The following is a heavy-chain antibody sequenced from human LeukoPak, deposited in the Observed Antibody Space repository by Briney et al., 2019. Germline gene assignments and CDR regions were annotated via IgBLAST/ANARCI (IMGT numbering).Heavy chain of an antibody. V-gene: IGHV3-11*01. CDR1: GFTFSDYY. CDR2: ISSSGSSI. CDR3: ARDYSSSSLGYFDY. J-gene: IGHJ4*02. Sequence: PGGSLRLSCAASGFTFSDYYMSWIRQAPGKGLEWVSYISSSGSSIYYADSVKGRFTISRDNAKNSLYLQMNSLRAEDTAVYYCARDYSSSSLGYFDYWGQGTLVTVSS. D-gene: IGHD6-13*01.